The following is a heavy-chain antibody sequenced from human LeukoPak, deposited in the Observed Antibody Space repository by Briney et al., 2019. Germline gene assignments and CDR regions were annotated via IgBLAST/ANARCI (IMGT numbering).Heavy chain of an antibody. CDR2: ISSSSSYI. CDR1: VFTFISYI. D-gene: IGHD4-17*01. V-gene: IGHV3-21*01. CDR3: ARAMTTVTTYYY. J-gene: IGHJ4*02. Sequence: GWSLTLSCPSSVFTFISYIMNWLGQAPGKGLEWVASISSSSSYIYYADSVKGRFTISRDNAKNSLYLQMNSLRAEDTAVYYCARAMTTVTTYYYWGQGTLVTVSS.